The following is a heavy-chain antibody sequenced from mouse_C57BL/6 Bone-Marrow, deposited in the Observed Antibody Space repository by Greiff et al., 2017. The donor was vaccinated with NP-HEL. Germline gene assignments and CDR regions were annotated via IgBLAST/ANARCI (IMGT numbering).Heavy chain of an antibody. V-gene: IGHV1-75*01. CDR1: GYTFTDYD. CDR2: IFPGSGST. J-gene: IGHJ3*01. Sequence: VQLQQSGPELVKPGASVKLSCKASGYTFTDYDINWVKQRPGQGLEWIGWIFPGSGSTYYNEKFKGKATLTVDKSSSTAYMLLRSLTSEDSAVYFCARDYARAAYWGQGTLVTVSA. D-gene: IGHD3-3*01. CDR3: ARDYARAAY.